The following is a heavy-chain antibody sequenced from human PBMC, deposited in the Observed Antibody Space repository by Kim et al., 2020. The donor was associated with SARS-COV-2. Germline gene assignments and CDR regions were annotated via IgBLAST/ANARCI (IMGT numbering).Heavy chain of an antibody. CDR2: IDPSDSYI. CDR1: GYSFTSYW. J-gene: IGHJ5*02. D-gene: IGHD2-15*01. Sequence: GESLKISCKGSGYSFTSYWITWVHQMPGKGLEWMGRIDPSDSYINYSPSFRGHVTISADKSISTAYLQWSSLKASDTAMYYCARHRCSGGSCPTTRFDPWGQGTLVTVSS. V-gene: IGHV5-10-1*01. CDR3: ARHRCSGGSCPTTRFDP.